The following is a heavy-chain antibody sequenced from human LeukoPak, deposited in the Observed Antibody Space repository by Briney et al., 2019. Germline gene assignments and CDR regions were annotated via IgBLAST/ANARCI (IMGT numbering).Heavy chain of an antibody. V-gene: IGHV1-69*13. D-gene: IGHD6-19*01. CDR2: IIPIFGTA. CDR1: GGTFSSYA. Sequence: ASVKVSCKASGGTFSSYAISWVRQAPGQGLEWMGGIIPIFGTANYAQKFQGRVTITAGESTSTAYMELSSLRSEDTAVYYCASRSFPYGTKTYSSGWYSDYYYYYMDVWGKGTTVTVSS. CDR3: ASRSFPYGTKTYSSGWYSDYYYYYMDV. J-gene: IGHJ6*03.